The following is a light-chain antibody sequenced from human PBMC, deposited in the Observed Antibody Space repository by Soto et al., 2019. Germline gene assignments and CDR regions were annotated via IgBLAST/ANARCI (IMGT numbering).Light chain of an antibody. J-gene: IGKJ2*01. V-gene: IGKV3-11*01. CDR1: QSVSTY. CDR3: QHYDTFPYT. CDR2: DAS. Sequence: EIVLTQSPATLSLSPGERATLSCRASQSVSTYLAWYQQRPGQAPRLLIYDASYRATDIPPRFSGSGSGTDFTLTISSLEPEDFATYYCQHYDTFPYTFGQGTKLEIK.